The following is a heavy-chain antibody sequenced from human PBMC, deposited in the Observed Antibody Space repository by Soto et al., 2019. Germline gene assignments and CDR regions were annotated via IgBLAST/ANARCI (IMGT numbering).Heavy chain of an antibody. D-gene: IGHD5-12*01. Sequence: QVQLVQSGAEVKKPGSSVKVSCKASGGTFSNYPISWVRQAPGQGLEWMGGLIPIFGTVNYAQKFQGRVTIAADESTSTAYMELSSLSSEDTAVYYCARGNHRWLQLWYFDLWGRGTLVTVSS. CDR3: ARGNHRWLQLWYFDL. CDR1: GGTFSNYP. V-gene: IGHV1-69*12. J-gene: IGHJ2*01. CDR2: LIPIFGTV.